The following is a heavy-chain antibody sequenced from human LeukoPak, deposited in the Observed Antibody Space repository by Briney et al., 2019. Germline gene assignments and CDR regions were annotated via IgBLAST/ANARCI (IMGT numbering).Heavy chain of an antibody. Sequence: GGSLRLSCAASDVSINSNWMSWVRQAPGKGLEWVSSISSSSSYIYYADSVKGRFTISRDNAKNSLYLQMNSLRAEDTAVYYCASKPSRGDPWGQEPWSPSPQ. CDR3: ASKPSRGDP. CDR2: ISSSSSYI. J-gene: IGHJ5*02. CDR1: DVSINSNW. D-gene: IGHD6-13*01. V-gene: IGHV3-21*01.